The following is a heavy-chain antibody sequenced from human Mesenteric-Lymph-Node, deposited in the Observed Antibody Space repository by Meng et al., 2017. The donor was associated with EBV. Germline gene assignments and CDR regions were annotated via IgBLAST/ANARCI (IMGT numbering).Heavy chain of an antibody. V-gene: IGHV6-1*01. CDR3: SRESWRAFDY. Sequence: QEQLQQSGPGPVKPSQTLSLTCAISGDSVSNTNVAWNWIRQSPSRGLEWLGRTYYRSKWYNEYAQSVKGRITINPDTSKSEFSLQLNSVTPDDTAVYYCSRESWRAFDYWGQGTLVTVSS. CDR2: TYYRSKWYN. J-gene: IGHJ4*02. CDR1: GDSVSNTNVA.